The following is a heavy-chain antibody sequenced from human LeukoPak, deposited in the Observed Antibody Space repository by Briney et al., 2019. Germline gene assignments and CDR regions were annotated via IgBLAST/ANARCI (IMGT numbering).Heavy chain of an antibody. J-gene: IGHJ4*02. CDR3: ARKSGRYSSSWYGGMNY. Sequence: GGSLRLSCAASGFTFSGYSMNWVRQATGKGLEWVSSISSSSSYIFYADPVKGRFTISRDNAKNSLYLQMNILRAEDTADYYCARKSGRYSSSWYGGMNYWGQGTLATVSS. CDR2: ISSSSSYI. V-gene: IGHV3-21*01. CDR1: GFTFSGYS. D-gene: IGHD6-13*01.